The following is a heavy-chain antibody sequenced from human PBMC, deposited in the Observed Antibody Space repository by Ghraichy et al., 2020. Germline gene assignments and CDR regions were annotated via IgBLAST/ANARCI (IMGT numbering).Heavy chain of an antibody. CDR3: ASVIPYYGIDV. D-gene: IGHD2-21*01. V-gene: IGHV4-4*07. Sequence: GSLRLSCTVSGGSISSYYWSWIRQPAGKGLEWIGRIYTSGSTNYNPSLMSRVTMSVDTSKNQFSLKLSSVTAADTAVDYCASVIPYYGIDVWGQGTTVTVSS. J-gene: IGHJ6*02. CDR1: GGSISSYY. CDR2: IYTSGST.